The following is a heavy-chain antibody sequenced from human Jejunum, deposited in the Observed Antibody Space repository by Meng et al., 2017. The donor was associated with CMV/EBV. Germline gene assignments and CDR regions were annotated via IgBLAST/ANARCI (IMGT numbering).Heavy chain of an antibody. Sequence: VSGGAIRDYGGTLIRQTPRKRLEWIGYAFYSWTTNYNPSLKSRITMSVDTSKKEFSLTLTSMTAADTGIYYCANHRYSAGYYSDYWSQGTLVTVSS. CDR3: ANHRYSAGYYSDY. V-gene: IGHV4-59*01. D-gene: IGHD1-26*01. CDR1: GGAIRDYG. J-gene: IGHJ4*02. CDR2: AFYSWTT.